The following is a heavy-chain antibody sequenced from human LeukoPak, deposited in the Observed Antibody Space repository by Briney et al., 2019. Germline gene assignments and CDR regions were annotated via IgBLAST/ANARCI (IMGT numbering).Heavy chain of an antibody. D-gene: IGHD2-8*01. CDR1: GMTFRSHW. CDR3: ARYCTFRTCSATNFDA. CDR2: IKSDGGEI. V-gene: IGHV3-7*01. J-gene: IGHJ4*02. Sequence: GGSLRLSCAASGMTFRSHWMTWVRQTTGKGLQWLATIKSDGGEIYYLDSVKGRFTISRDNAKNSLYLQMNSLRADDSAVYYCARYCTFRTCSATNFDAWGQGTLVTVSS.